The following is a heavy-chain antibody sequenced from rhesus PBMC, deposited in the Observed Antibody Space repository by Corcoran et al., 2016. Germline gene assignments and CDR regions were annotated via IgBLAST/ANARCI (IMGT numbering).Heavy chain of an antibody. D-gene: IGHD6-25*01. Sequence: QEQLVQSGAEVKKPGASVKVSCKASGYIFTSYVISWLRQAPGQGFEWMGGSHRGDGSNSYAKKFQGRGTITADMSTSTVYMELSSLRSEDMAVYYCAAGGEGAAGTFDYWGQGVLVTVSS. CDR1: GYIFTSYV. CDR3: AAGGEGAAGTFDY. J-gene: IGHJ4*01. CDR2: SHRGDGSN. V-gene: IGHV1-70*01.